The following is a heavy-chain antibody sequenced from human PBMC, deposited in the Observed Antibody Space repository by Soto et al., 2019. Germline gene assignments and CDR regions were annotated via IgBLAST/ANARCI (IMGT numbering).Heavy chain of an antibody. J-gene: IGHJ4*02. V-gene: IGHV3-48*03. CDR1: RFSFSSYE. CDR2: ISSSGSSV. CDR3: VRYCTTTLCNGVATRTFDY. D-gene: IGHD5-12*01. Sequence: GGSLRLSCAASRFSFSSYEMNWVRQAPGKGLEWVSYISSSGSSVYYADSVKGRFTISRDNSRNSLYLQMNSLRDEDTALYYCVRYCTTTLCNGVATRTFDYWGQGTLVTVSS.